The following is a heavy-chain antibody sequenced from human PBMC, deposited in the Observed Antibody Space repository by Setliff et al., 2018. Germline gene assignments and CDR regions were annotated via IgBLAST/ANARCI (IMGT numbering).Heavy chain of an antibody. CDR3: ARDAPYTNTWRYFDH. CDR1: GGTFSRSA. Sequence: ASVKVSCRASGGTFSRSAISWVRQAPGQGLEWMGGIIPIFGTPTYAQKFQGRVTIIADESTSTTYMELRSLRSDDTAMYYCARDAPYTNTWRYFDHWGQGTLVTVSS. D-gene: IGHD6-13*01. J-gene: IGHJ4*02. CDR2: IIPIFGTP. V-gene: IGHV1-69*13.